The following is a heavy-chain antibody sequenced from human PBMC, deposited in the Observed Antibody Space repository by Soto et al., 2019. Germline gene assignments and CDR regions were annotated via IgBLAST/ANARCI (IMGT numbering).Heavy chain of an antibody. CDR1: GGSISSSRYY. D-gene: IGHD6-13*01. CDR3: ARHKDTCSRYLLPDC. J-gene: IGHJ4*02. V-gene: IGHV4-39*01. Sequence: SETLSLTCTVSGGSISSSRYYWGWIRQPPGKGLEWIGSIYYSGSTYYNPSLKSRITISVDTSKNQFSLKVSSVTATDTAVYYCARHKDTCSRYLLPDCWGQGALVTVSS. CDR2: IYYSGST.